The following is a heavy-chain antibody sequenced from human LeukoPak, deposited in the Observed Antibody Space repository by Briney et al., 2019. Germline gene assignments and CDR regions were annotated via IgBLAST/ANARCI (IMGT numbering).Heavy chain of an antibody. CDR2: ISSSSTI. V-gene: IGHV3-48*02. CDR3: ARDQGITIFAY. CDR1: GFTFSSYS. D-gene: IGHD3-3*01. Sequence: PGGSLRLSCAASGFTFSSYSMNWVRQAPGKGLEWVSYISSSSTIYYADSVKGRFTISRDNAKNSLYLQMNSLRDEDTAVYYCARDQGITIFAYWGQGTLVTVSS. J-gene: IGHJ4*02.